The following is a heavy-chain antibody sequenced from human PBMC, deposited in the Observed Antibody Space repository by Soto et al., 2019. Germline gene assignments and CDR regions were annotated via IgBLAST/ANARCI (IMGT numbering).Heavy chain of an antibody. CDR1: GFTFSNYW. CDR2: VKQDGSEK. Sequence: PGGSLRLSCAASGFTFSNYWMSWVRQAPGKGLEWVARVKQDGSEKNYVDSAKGRFTISRDNSKNTLYLQMNSLRAEDTAVYYCARDRVESGYPEYFQHWGQGTLVTVSS. V-gene: IGHV3-7*03. D-gene: IGHD3-22*01. CDR3: ARDRVESGYPEYFQH. J-gene: IGHJ1*01.